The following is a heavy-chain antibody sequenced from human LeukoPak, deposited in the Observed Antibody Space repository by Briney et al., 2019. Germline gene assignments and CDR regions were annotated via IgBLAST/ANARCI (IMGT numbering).Heavy chain of an antibody. J-gene: IGHJ5*02. CDR3: AREGGDPRWLDP. Sequence: SSETLSLTCAVYGGSFSGYYWSWIRQPPGKGLEWIGEINHSGSTNYNPSLRSRVTMSVNTSKNQFSLNLTSVTAADTAVYSCAREGGDPRWLDPWGQGTLVTVSS. D-gene: IGHD6-25*01. V-gene: IGHV4-34*01. CDR1: GGSFSGYY. CDR2: INHSGST.